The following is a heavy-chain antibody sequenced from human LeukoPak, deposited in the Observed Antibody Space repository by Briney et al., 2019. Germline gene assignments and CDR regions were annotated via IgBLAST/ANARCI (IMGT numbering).Heavy chain of an antibody. CDR2: ISSSSSYI. J-gene: IGHJ6*02. CDR1: GFTFSSYS. CDR3: ARDQRWCSGGSCYSSPYYYYYGMDV. D-gene: IGHD2-15*01. V-gene: IGHV3-21*01. Sequence: PGGSLRLSCAASGFTFSSYSMNWVRQAPGKGLEWVSSISSSSSYIYYADSVKGRFTISRDNAKNSLYLQMNSLRAEDTAVYYCARDQRWCSGGSCYSSPYYYYYGMDVWGQGTTVTVSS.